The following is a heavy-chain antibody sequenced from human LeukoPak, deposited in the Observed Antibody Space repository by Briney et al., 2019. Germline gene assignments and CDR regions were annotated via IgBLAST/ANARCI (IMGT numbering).Heavy chain of an antibody. CDR1: GGSISSGGYY. CDR3: ARGRYYYDSIDY. Sequence: SQTLSLTCTVSGGSISSGGYYWSWIRQPPGKGLEWIGYIYYSGSTNYNPSLKSRVTISVDTSKNQFSLKLSSVTAADTAVYYCARGRYYYDSIDYWGQGTLVTVSS. CDR2: IYYSGST. D-gene: IGHD3-22*01. J-gene: IGHJ4*02. V-gene: IGHV4-61*08.